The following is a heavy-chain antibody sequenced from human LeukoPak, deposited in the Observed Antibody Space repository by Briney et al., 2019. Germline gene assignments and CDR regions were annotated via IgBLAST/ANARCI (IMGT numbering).Heavy chain of an antibody. D-gene: IGHD1-7*01. CDR1: GGSISSYY. J-gene: IGHJ6*02. Sequence: SETLSLTCTVSGGSISSYYWSWIRQPPGKGLEWIGYIYYSGSTNYNPSLKSQVTISVDTSKNQFSLKLSSVTAADTAVYYCARDNWNYGSSMDVWGQGTTVTVSS. CDR2: IYYSGST. CDR3: ARDNWNYGSSMDV. V-gene: IGHV4-59*01.